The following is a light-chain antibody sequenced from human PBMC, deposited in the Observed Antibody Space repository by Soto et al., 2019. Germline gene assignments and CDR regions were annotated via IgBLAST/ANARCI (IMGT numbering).Light chain of an antibody. CDR1: QSVTSS. CDR3: QQRTSWPT. CDR2: DVS. Sequence: DIVLTQSPGTLSLSPGDRATLSCRASQSVTSSLAWFQQKPGQAPRLLIYDVSRRATAIPARFSGSGSGTDFTLTISSLEPEDFAVYYCQQRTSWPTFGGGTKVDIK. J-gene: IGKJ4*01. V-gene: IGKV3-11*01.